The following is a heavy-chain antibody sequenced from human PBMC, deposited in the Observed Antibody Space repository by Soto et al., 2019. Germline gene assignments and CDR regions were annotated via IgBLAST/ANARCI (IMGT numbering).Heavy chain of an antibody. J-gene: IGHJ4*02. CDR1: GFTFSSYG. CDR2: ISDTGSSH. Sequence: GSLRLSCVGSGFTFSSYGMHWVRQAPGKGLECVAVISDTGSSHYYAASVEGRFTISRENSKNTLSLHMDRLRVEDTAVYYCAKDRGGDCPDNSCYFGADYWGQGTPVPVSS. CDR3: AKDRGGDCPDNSCYFGADY. V-gene: IGHV3-30*18. D-gene: IGHD2-2*01.